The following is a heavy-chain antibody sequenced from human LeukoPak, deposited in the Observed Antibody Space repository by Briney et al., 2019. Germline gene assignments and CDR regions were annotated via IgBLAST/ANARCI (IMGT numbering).Heavy chain of an antibody. CDR3: ASAVAGQVFDY. J-gene: IGHJ4*02. V-gene: IGHV4-59*08. CDR1: GGSLSSYY. Sequence: PSETLSLTCTVSGGSLSSYYWSWIRQPPGKGLEWIGYIYYSGSTNYNPSLKSRVTISVDTSKNQFSLKLSSVTAADTAVYYCASAVAGQVFDYWGQGTLVTVSS. CDR2: IYYSGST. D-gene: IGHD6-19*01.